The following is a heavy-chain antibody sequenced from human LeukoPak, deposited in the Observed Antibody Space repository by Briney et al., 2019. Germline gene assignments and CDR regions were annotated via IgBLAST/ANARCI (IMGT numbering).Heavy chain of an antibody. V-gene: IGHV1-69*13. CDR1: GGTFSSYA. CDR2: IIPIFGTA. CDR3: ATHVLRSDILTDFGY. J-gene: IGHJ4*02. D-gene: IGHD3-9*01. Sequence: ASVKVSCKASGGTFSSYAISWVRQAPGQGLEWMGGIIPIFGTANYAQKFQGRVTITADESTSTAYMELSSLRSEDTAVYYCATHVLRSDILTDFGYWGQGTLVTVSS.